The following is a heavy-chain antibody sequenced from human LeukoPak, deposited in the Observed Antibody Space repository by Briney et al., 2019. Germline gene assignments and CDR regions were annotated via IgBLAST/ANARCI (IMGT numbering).Heavy chain of an antibody. CDR3: ASQYTSSRIFDD. Sequence: GGSLRLSCAASGFTFSSYDMHWVRQATGKGLEWVSAIGTAGDTYYPGSVKGRFTISRENAKNSLYLQMNSLRAEDTAVYFCASQYTSSRIFDDWGQGTLVTVSS. J-gene: IGHJ4*02. V-gene: IGHV3-13*01. CDR2: IGTAGDT. CDR1: GFTFSSYD. D-gene: IGHD6-13*01.